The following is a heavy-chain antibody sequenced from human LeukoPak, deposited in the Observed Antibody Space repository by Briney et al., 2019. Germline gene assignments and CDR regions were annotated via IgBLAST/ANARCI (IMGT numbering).Heavy chain of an antibody. CDR1: GGSISSSSYY. D-gene: IGHD3-10*01. J-gene: IGHJ4*02. CDR3: ARDLRGVIAN. Sequence: SSETLSLTCTVSGGSISSSSYYWGWIRQPPGKGLEWIGSIYYSGSTYYNPSLKSRVTISVDTSKNQFSLKLSSVTAADTAVYYCARDLRGVIANWGQGTLVTVSS. CDR2: IYYSGST. V-gene: IGHV4-39*01.